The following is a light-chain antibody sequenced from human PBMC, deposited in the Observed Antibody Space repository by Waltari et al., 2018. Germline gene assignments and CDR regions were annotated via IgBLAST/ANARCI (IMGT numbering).Light chain of an antibody. J-gene: IGKJ4*01. Sequence: DIQMTQSPSSLSASVGDRVTITCRASQNINIFLCWYQKRPGRAPMLLIYAASSLHSGVPSRFSGSGSGTDFTLTIASLQPEDFATYYCQQSDTYFALTFGGGTKVEI. V-gene: IGKV1-39*01. CDR3: QQSDTYFALT. CDR2: AAS. CDR1: QNINIF.